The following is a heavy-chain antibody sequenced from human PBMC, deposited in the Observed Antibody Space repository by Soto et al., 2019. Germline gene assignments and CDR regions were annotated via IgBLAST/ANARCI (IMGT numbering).Heavy chain of an antibody. J-gene: IGHJ4*02. D-gene: IGHD3-16*01. CDR1: GFTFRSYV. V-gene: IGHV3-30*19. Sequence: QVQLVESGGGVVQPGTSLRLSCVGSGFTFRSYVIHWVRQAQGKGLECVALASYDGSNKYYDDSVKGRFTISRDNSRNTVSLQMDSLCREDTALYYCARWGTTGGLDVGGQGTLVSVSS. CDR2: ASYDGSNK. CDR3: ARWGTTGGLDV.